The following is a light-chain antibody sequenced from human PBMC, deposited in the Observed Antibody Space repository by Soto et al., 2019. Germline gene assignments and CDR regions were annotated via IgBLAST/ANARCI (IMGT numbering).Light chain of an antibody. Sequence: EIVITQYALTLPVTPGEPASISCRSSQSLLFNNTYNYLAWYQQKPDQSPRLLIYATSTRAAGIPDRFSGSGSGTDFTLTISRLEPDDVAVYYCQQYDTSPPMYTSAQGVKVDIK. CDR3: QQYDTSPPMYT. J-gene: IGKJ2*01. CDR2: ATS. V-gene: IGKV3-20*01. CDR1: QSLLFNNTYNY.